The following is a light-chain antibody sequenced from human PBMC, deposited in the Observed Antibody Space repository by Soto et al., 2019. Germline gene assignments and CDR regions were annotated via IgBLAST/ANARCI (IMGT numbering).Light chain of an antibody. CDR1: QSVISH. Sequence: EVVLTQFPATLSLSPGESATLSCRANQSVISHLASYQHKPSRPPRLLIFGASDRATGIPARFSGSGSGTDFTLTISSLEADDFAGYYCQQRSTWPISFDGGTKVEI. CDR2: GAS. CDR3: QQRSTWPIS. J-gene: IGKJ4*01. V-gene: IGKV3-11*01.